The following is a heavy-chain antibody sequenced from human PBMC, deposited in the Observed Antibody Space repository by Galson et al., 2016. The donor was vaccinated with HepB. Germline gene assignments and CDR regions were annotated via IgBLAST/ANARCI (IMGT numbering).Heavy chain of an antibody. Sequence: SVKVSCKASGYTFTTYGINWARQAPGQGLEWMGWISAYNGNTNYAQKVQGRVTMSTDTSTSTAYMELRSLRSDDTAVYYCASGIVGANADFDYWGQGTLVTVSS. D-gene: IGHD1-26*01. CDR3: ASGIVGANADFDY. CDR1: GYTFTTYG. J-gene: IGHJ4*02. V-gene: IGHV1-18*01. CDR2: ISAYNGNT.